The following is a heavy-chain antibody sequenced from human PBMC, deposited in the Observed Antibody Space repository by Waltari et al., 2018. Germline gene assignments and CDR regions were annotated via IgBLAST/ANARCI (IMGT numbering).Heavy chain of an antibody. D-gene: IGHD1-26*01. CDR1: GFTFSNFW. Sequence: EVQLVESGGVLVHPGGSLRLSCAASGFTFSNFWMHWVRQAPGKGLVWVSRSDSGGRDTSYAGSVKCRFTISRDNTKNTLYLQMNSLRGEDTGVYYCARDLYDTGSGDYPGRDFWGQGTLVTVAS. V-gene: IGHV3-74*01. CDR2: SDSGGRDT. CDR3: ARDLYDTGSGDYPGRDF. J-gene: IGHJ4*02.